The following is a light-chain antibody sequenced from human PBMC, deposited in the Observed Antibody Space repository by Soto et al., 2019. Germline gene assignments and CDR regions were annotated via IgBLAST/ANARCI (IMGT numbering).Light chain of an antibody. CDR2: KAS. Sequence: DIQLTQSPSTLSVSAGERATLTCMASQSISSWLSWYQQQPGKAPKLLIYKASTLESGVPSNFSGSGAGTEFSLTISSLQPEEVATYYCQQYNAYPWTFGQGTKVDIK. J-gene: IGKJ1*01. CDR3: QQYNAYPWT. V-gene: IGKV1-5*03. CDR1: QSISSW.